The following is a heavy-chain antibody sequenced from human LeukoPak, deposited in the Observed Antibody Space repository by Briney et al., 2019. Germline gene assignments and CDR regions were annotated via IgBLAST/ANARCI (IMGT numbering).Heavy chain of an antibody. Sequence: GGSLRLSCAASRFTFSSYWMSWVRQAPGKGLEWVANIKQDGSEKYYVDSVKGRFTISRDNAKNSLYLQMNSLRAEDTAVYYCARVSSKATVRGLITKKNYYYYYMDVWGKGTTVTISS. V-gene: IGHV3-7*01. D-gene: IGHD3-10*01. J-gene: IGHJ6*03. CDR3: ARVSSKATVRGLITKKNYYYYYMDV. CDR1: RFTFSSYW. CDR2: IKQDGSEK.